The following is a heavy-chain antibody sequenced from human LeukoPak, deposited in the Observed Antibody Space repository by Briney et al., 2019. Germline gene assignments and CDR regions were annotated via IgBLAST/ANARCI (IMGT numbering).Heavy chain of an antibody. CDR1: GFTFSSYG. CDR3: ARGSPSEYRFYGMDV. D-gene: IGHD2-2*01. Sequence: GRSLRLSCAASGFTFSSYGMHWVRQAPGKGLEWVAVIWYDGSNKYYADSVKGRFTISRDNSKNTLYLQMNSLRAEDTAVYYCARGSPSEYRFYGMDVWGQGTTVTVSS. J-gene: IGHJ6*02. V-gene: IGHV3-33*01. CDR2: IWYDGSNK.